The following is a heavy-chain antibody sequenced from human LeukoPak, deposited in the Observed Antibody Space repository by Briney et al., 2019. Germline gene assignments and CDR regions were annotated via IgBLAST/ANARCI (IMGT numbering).Heavy chain of an antibody. V-gene: IGHV3-30*18. J-gene: IGHJ4*02. CDR1: GFTFSSYG. CDR2: ISYDGSNK. CDR3: AKAENIVVVPADKRCLPDY. D-gene: IGHD2-2*01. Sequence: PGGSLRLSCAASGFTFSSYGMHWVRQAPGKGLEWVAVISYDGSNKYYADSVKGRFTISRDNSKNTLYLQMNSLRAEDTAVYYCAKAENIVVVPADKRCLPDYWGQGTLVTVSS.